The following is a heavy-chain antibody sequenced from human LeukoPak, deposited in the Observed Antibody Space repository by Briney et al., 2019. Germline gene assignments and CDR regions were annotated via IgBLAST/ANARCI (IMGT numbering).Heavy chain of an antibody. D-gene: IGHD3-10*01. Sequence: ASVKVSCKASGYTFTDYNIHWVRQAPGQGLEWMGWINLNSGGTNYAQRFQGMVTMTRDTSISTAYMDLGSLKSDDTATYFCSVWFGEFAHWGQGTLVTVSS. CDR2: INLNSGGT. J-gene: IGHJ4*02. V-gene: IGHV1-2*02. CDR3: SVWFGEFAH. CDR1: GYTFTDYN.